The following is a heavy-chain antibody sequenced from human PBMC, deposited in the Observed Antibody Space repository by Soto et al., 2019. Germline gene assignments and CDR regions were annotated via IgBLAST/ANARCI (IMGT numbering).Heavy chain of an antibody. Sequence: PGGSLRLSCAASGFTFSSYSMNWVRQAPGKGLEWVSYISSSSSTIYYADSVKGRFTISRDNAKNSLYLQMNSLRAEDTAVYYCASGNLWFGELFAPFDYWGQGTLVTVSS. J-gene: IGHJ4*02. CDR3: ASGNLWFGELFAPFDY. CDR2: ISSSSSTI. CDR1: GFTFSSYS. D-gene: IGHD3-10*01. V-gene: IGHV3-48*04.